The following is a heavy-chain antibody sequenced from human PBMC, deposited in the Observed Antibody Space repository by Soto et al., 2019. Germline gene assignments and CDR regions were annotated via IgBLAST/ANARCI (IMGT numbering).Heavy chain of an antibody. CDR1: GFTFSSNS. J-gene: IGHJ4*02. CDR2: ISYDGSNK. CDR3: AKDTGYYYDSSGYDY. D-gene: IGHD3-22*01. Sequence: PGGSLRLSCAASGFTFSSNSMHWVSQAPGKGLEWVAVISYDGSNKYYADSVKGRFTISRDNSKNTLYLQMNSLRAEDTAVYYCAKDTGYYYDSSGYDYWGQGTLVTVSS. V-gene: IGHV3-30*18.